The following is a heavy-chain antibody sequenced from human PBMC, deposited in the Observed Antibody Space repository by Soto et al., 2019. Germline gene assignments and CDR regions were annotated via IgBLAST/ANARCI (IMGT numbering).Heavy chain of an antibody. CDR2: IYYSGST. CDR3: ARLNYSNYGFYYYYYMDV. J-gene: IGHJ6*03. D-gene: IGHD4-4*01. Sequence: PSETLSLTCTVSGGSISSSSYYWGWIRQPPGKGLEWIGSIYYSGSTYYNPSLKSRVTISVDTSKNQFSLKLSSVTAADTAVYYCARLNYSNYGFYYYYYMDVWGKGTTVTVSS. V-gene: IGHV4-39*01. CDR1: GGSISSSSYY.